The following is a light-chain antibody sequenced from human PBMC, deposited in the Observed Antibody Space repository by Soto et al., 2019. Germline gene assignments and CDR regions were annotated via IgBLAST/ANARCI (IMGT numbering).Light chain of an antibody. J-gene: IGKJ2*01. CDR2: GSS. CDR3: QQYGSSPPYT. V-gene: IGKV3-20*01. Sequence: EVVLTQSPGTLSLSPGERATLSCRASQSVSNNYLAWYQQKPGQAPRLLIFGSSDRATGIPDRFSGSGSGTYFTLNISRLEPADFAMYYCQQYGSSPPYTFGLGTKLEIK. CDR1: QSVSNNY.